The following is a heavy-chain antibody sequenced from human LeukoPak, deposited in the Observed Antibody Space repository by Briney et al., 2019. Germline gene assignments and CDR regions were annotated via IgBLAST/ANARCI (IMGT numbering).Heavy chain of an antibody. J-gene: IGHJ4*02. D-gene: IGHD5-18*01. CDR2: ISFDGSNK. Sequence: PGGSRRLSCAASGFTFTSYGMHWVRQAPGKGLGWVALISFDGSNKYYADSVKGRFTISRDNSKNTLYLQMNSLRSEDTAVYYCAKESSEYIYGYCNYWGQGTLVTVSS. V-gene: IGHV3-30*18. CDR1: GFTFTSYG. CDR3: AKESSEYIYGYCNY.